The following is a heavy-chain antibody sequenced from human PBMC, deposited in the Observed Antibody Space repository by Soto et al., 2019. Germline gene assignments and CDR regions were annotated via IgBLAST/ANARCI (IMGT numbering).Heavy chain of an antibody. D-gene: IGHD5-12*01. CDR2: IYYSGST. CDR3: ARGIVATITADY. V-gene: IGHV4-31*03. CDR1: GGSISSGGYY. Sequence: LSLTCTVSGGSISSGGYYWSWIRQHPGKGLEWIGYIYYSGSTYYNPSLKSRVTISVDTSRNQFSLKLSSVTAADTAVYYCARGIVATITADYWGQGTLVTVSS. J-gene: IGHJ4*02.